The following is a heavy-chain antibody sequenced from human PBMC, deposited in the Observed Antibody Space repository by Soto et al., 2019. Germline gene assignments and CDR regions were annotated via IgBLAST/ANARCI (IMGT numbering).Heavy chain of an antibody. Sequence: DVQLLESGGGLVQPGGSLRVSCAASGFTFGAHPMSWVRQAPGKGLEWVSTISGYGGNKYYPDSLKGRFTISRDNSKNTLFLQIHSLIEADAAIYICAQQRTTVTTHFDYWGQGTLVTVSS. V-gene: IGHV3-23*01. CDR1: GFTFGAHP. D-gene: IGHD4-17*01. J-gene: IGHJ4*02. CDR2: ISGYGGNK. CDR3: AQQRTTVTTHFDY.